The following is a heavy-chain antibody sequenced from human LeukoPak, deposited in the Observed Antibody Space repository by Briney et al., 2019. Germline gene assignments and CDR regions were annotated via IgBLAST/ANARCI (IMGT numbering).Heavy chain of an antibody. CDR1: GLTSDDYA. J-gene: IGHJ3*02. CDR2: ISWNSGSI. CDR3: AKANDKAFDI. D-gene: IGHD3-22*01. V-gene: IGHV3-9*02. Sequence: GGSLRLSCAASGLTSDDYAMHWVRQAPGKGLEWVSGISWNSGSIGYADSVKGRFTISRDNAKNSLYLQMNSLRAEDTALYYCAKANDKAFDIWGQGTMVTVSS.